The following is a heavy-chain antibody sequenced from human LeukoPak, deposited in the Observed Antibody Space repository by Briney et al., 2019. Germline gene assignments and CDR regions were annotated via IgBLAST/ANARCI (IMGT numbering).Heavy chain of an antibody. CDR3: AKRGVVIRVILVGFHKEAYYFDS. Sequence: PGGSLRLSCAVSGITLSNYGMSWVRQAPGKGLEWVAGISGSGGGTHYADSVKGRFTISRDNPKNTLHLQMNSLRAEDTAVYFCAKRGVVIRVILVGFHKEAYYFDSWGQGALVTVSS. J-gene: IGHJ4*02. V-gene: IGHV3-23*01. D-gene: IGHD3-22*01. CDR2: ISGSGGGT. CDR1: GITLSNYG.